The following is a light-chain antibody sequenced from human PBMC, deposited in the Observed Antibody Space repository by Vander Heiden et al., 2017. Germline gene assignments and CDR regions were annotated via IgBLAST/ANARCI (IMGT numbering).Light chain of an antibody. CDR2: DAS. CDR3: QQRSNWPS. J-gene: IGKJ1*01. V-gene: IGKV3-11*01. CDR1: QSVSSY. Sequence: EIVLIQSPATLSLSPGERATLSCRASQSVSSYLAWYQQKPGQAPRLLIYDASNRATGIPARISGSGSGTDFTLTISSLEPEDFAVYYCQQRSNWPSFGQGTKVEIK.